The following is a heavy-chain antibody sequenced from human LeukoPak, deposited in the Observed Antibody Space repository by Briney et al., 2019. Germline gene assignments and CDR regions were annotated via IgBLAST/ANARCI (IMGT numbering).Heavy chain of an antibody. CDR2: ISAYNGYT. V-gene: IGHV1-18*01. D-gene: IGHD4-23*01. CDR3: ARDKAVATEVTQHFQH. J-gene: IGHJ1*01. CDR1: GYTFTNYG. Sequence: ASVKVSCKASGYTFTNYGISWVRQAPGQGLEWMGWISAYNGYTDYAQKLQFRVTMTTDTSTSTAYMELRSLRSDDTAVYYCARDKAVATEVTQHFQHWGQGTLVTVSS.